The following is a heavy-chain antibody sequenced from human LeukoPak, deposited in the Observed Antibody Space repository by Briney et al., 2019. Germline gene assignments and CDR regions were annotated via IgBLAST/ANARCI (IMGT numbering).Heavy chain of an antibody. Sequence: SETLSLTCTVSGGSISSYYWSWIRQPPGKGLEWIGHIYYSGSTYYNPSLKSRVSISVDTSKNQFSLKLSSMTAADTAVYYCARNLLWFGESPVGYWGQGTLVTVSS. D-gene: IGHD3-10*01. J-gene: IGHJ4*02. V-gene: IGHV4-59*08. CDR2: IYYSGST. CDR3: ARNLLWFGESPVGY. CDR1: GGSISSYY.